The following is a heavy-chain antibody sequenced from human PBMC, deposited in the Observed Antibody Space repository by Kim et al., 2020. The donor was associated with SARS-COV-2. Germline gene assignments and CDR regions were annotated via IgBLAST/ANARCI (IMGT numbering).Heavy chain of an antibody. CDR1: GGSISSYY. CDR3: ARDPSDSYCFVDYYGMDV. D-gene: IGHD5-18*01. V-gene: IGHV4-59*13. J-gene: IGHJ6*02. Sequence: SETLSLTCTVSGGSISSYYWSWIRQPPGKGLEWIGYSYYSGSTNYNPSLKSRVTISVDTSKNQCPLKLSSVTAADTAAYYCARDPSDSYCFVDYYGMDVWGQGTTVTVSS. CDR2: SYYSGST.